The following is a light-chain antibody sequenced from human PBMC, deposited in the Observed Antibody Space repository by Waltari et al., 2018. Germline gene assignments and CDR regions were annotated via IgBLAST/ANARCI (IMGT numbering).Light chain of an antibody. CDR2: TNV. CDR3: QSYDSSLSAVV. Sequence: QSVLTQSPSVSGAPGQRVTISCTGSSSNIGADYDVNWYQVLPGAAPKLLIYTNVNRPSGVPDRFSGTRSGTSASLAITGLRPEDEGDYYCQSYDSSLSAVVFGGGTKVTVL. V-gene: IGLV1-40*01. J-gene: IGLJ2*01. CDR1: SSNIGADYD.